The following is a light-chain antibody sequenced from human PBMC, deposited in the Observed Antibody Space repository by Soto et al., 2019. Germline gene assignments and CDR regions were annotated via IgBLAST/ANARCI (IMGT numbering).Light chain of an antibody. J-gene: IGLJ2*01. CDR3: AAWDDSLNAVV. Sequence: QSVLTQPPSASGTPGQRVTISCSGGSSNIGSNTVNWYQQLPGTAPNLLIYSNNQRPSGVPDRFSGSKSGTSASLAISGLQSEAEADYYCAAWDDSLNAVVFGGGTKLTVL. CDR1: SSNIGSNT. CDR2: SNN. V-gene: IGLV1-44*01.